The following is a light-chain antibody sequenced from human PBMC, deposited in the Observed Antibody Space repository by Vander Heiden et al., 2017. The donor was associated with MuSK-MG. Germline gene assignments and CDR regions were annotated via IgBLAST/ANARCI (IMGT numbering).Light chain of an antibody. J-gene: IGKJ3*01. V-gene: IGKV1-33*01. CDR2: DAS. CDR1: QDISNY. Sequence: DIQMTQSPSSLSASVGDRVTITCQASQDISNYLNWYQQKPGKAPKLLIYDASNLETGVPSRFSGSGSGTDFTVTISSLQPEDIATYYCQQYYYLPSSTFGPGTKVDIK. CDR3: QQYYYLPSST.